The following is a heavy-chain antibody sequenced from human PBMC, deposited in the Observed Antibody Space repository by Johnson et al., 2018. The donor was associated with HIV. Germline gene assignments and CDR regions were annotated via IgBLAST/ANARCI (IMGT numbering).Heavy chain of an antibody. CDR1: GFTLSSYA. CDR3: ASGYFDWLLISAVAFDI. D-gene: IGHD3-9*01. V-gene: IGHV3-30*04. Sequence: QVQLVESGGGVVQPGRSLRLSCVASGFTLSSYAMHWVRQAPGKGLEWVGVIAFDGSNKYYADSVKGRFTISRDNSKNTLYLQMNNLRAEDTAVYYCASGYFDWLLISAVAFDIWGQGTMVTVSS. CDR2: IAFDGSNK. J-gene: IGHJ3*02.